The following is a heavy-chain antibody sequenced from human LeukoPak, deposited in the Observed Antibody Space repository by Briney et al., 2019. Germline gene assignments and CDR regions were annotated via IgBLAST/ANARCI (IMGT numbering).Heavy chain of an antibody. J-gene: IGHJ6*03. CDR1: GFTFSSYA. D-gene: IGHD3-10*01. CDR2: ISGSGGST. Sequence: GGSLRLSCAASGFTFSSYAMSWVRQAPGKGPEWVSAISGSGGSTYYADSVKGRFTISRDNSKNTLYLQMNSLRAEDTAVYYCARDPGGSSGYYYMDVWGKGTTVTVSS. CDR3: ARDPGGSSGYYYMDV. V-gene: IGHV3-23*01.